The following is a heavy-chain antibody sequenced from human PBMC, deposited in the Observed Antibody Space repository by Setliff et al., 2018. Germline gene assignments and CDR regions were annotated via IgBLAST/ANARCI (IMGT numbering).Heavy chain of an antibody. CDR3: ARGRNVAARLLDT. D-gene: IGHD6-6*01. Sequence: PSETLSLTCAAYSGTFSHYYWTWIRQSPGKGLEWIGEINHSGSTNYNPSLKSRVTISIDTSKDQFSLRMSSVSAADAAIYYCARGRNVAARLLDTWGQGSRVTVSS. V-gene: IGHV4-34*01. CDR1: SGTFSHYY. J-gene: IGHJ5*02. CDR2: INHSGST.